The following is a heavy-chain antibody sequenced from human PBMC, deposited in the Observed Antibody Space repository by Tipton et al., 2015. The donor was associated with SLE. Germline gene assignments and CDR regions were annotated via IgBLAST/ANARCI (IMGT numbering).Heavy chain of an antibody. CDR3: ARDRDGIVATMGLLDC. J-gene: IGHJ4*02. Sequence: QSGAEVKKPGASVKVSCKASGYTFISFGIGWVRQAPGQGLEWMGWISTYNGNTNYAQKFQGRVNLTTDTSTSTAYIEVRGLSSDDTAVYYCARDRDGIVATMGLLDCWGQGTLVSVSS. CDR1: GYTFISFG. V-gene: IGHV1-18*01. CDR2: ISTYNGNT. D-gene: IGHD5-12*01.